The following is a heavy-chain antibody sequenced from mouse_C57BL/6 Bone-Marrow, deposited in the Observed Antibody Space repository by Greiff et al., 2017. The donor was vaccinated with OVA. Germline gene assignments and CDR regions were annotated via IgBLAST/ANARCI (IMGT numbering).Heavy chain of an antibody. D-gene: IGHD3-2*02. CDR2: INPGSGGT. J-gene: IGHJ3*01. Sequence: QVQLQQSGAELVRPGTSVKVSCKASGYAFTNYLIEWVKQRPGQGLEWIGVINPGSGGTNYNEKLKGKATLTADKSSSTTYMHLSSLTSGDSAVYFCASDGGQLRLLPFAYWGQGNLVTVSA. CDR1: GYAFTNYL. CDR3: ASDGGQLRLLPFAY. V-gene: IGHV1-54*01.